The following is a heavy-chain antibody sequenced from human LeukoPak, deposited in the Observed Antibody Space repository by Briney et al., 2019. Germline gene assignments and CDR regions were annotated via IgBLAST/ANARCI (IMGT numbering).Heavy chain of an antibody. D-gene: IGHD5-18*01. V-gene: IGHV3-30*18. CDR1: GFTFSNYG. Sequence: GGSLRLSCAAAGFTFSNYGIHWVRQAPGKGLEWVAVISYDGSNKYYGDYVKGRFTISRDNSKDTLYLQMNSLRVEDTAVYYCAKTEQRGYSYDANCDYWGQGTLVTVSS. CDR3: AKTEQRGYSYDANCDY. CDR2: ISYDGSNK. J-gene: IGHJ4*02.